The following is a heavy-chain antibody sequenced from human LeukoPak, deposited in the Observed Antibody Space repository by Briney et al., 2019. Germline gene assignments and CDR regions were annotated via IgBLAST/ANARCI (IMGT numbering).Heavy chain of an antibody. CDR2: ISSSSSYI. J-gene: IGHJ4*02. Sequence: GGSLRLSCAASGFTFSSYSMNWVRQAPGKGLEWVSSISSSSSYIYYADSVKGRFTISRDNAKNSLYLQMNSLRAEDTALYYCAKDIGAMVRGVPYYFDYWGQGTLVTVSS. D-gene: IGHD3-10*01. CDR1: GFTFSSYS. V-gene: IGHV3-21*04. CDR3: AKDIGAMVRGVPYYFDY.